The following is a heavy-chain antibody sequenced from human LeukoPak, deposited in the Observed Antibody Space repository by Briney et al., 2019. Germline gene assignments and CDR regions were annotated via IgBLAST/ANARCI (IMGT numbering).Heavy chain of an antibody. CDR2: ISSSSSYI. CDR1: GFTFSSYS. Sequence: GGSLRLSCAASGFTFSSYSMNWVRQAPGKGLEWVSSISSSSSYIYYADSVKGRFTISRDNAKNTLYLQMNSLRAEDTAVYYCAREWEAQYYDFWSGYPRVYYYMDVWGKGTTVTVSS. CDR3: AREWEAQYYDFWSGYPRVYYYMDV. D-gene: IGHD3-3*01. J-gene: IGHJ6*03. V-gene: IGHV3-21*01.